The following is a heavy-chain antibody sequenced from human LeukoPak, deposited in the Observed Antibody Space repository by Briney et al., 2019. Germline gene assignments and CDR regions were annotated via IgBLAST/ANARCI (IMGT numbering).Heavy chain of an antibody. V-gene: IGHV1-24*01. Sequence: GASVKVSCKVSGYTLTELSMHWVRQAPGKGLDWMGGFDPEDGETIYAQKFQGRVTMTEDTSTDTAYMELSSLRSEDTAVYYCARGGDSSSWYMVDYWGQGTLVTVSS. D-gene: IGHD6-13*01. J-gene: IGHJ4*02. CDR3: ARGGDSSSWYMVDY. CDR1: GYTLTELS. CDR2: FDPEDGET.